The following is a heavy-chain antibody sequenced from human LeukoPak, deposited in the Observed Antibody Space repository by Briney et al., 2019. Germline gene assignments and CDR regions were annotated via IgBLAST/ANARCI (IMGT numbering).Heavy chain of an antibody. CDR3: ARGRGYSSSWS. CDR1: GGTFSSYA. CDR2: IIPIFGTA. V-gene: IGHV1-69*06. Sequence: ASVKVSCKASGGTFSSYAISWVRQAPGQGLEWMGGIIPIFGTANYAQKFQGRVTITADKSTSTAYMELSGLRSEDTAVYYCARGRGYSSSWSWGQGTLVTVSS. J-gene: IGHJ4*02. D-gene: IGHD6-13*01.